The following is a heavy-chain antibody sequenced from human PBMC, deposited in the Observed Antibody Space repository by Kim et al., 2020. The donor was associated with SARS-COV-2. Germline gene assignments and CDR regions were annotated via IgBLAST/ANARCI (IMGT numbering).Heavy chain of an antibody. V-gene: IGHV3-49*03. CDR2: ITSKAAGGTI. Sequence: GGSLRLSCTASGFTFGDFAMSWFRQGPGEGLEWVGFITSKAAGGTIEYAASVKGRFIISRDDSKSIAYLQMNSLKIDDTAVYYCTKGHTYGLHWGQGTLVSSPQ. J-gene: IGHJ4*02. CDR3: TKGHTYGLH. CDR1: GFTFGDFA. D-gene: IGHD5-18*01.